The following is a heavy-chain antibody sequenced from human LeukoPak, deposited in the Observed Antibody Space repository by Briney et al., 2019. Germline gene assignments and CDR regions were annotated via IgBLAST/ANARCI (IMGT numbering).Heavy chain of an antibody. CDR1: GFTFSTFA. Sequence: PGGSLKLSCAASGFTFSTFAMGWVRQAPGKGLEWVSAISGSGAGTDYADSVRGRFIISRDNSKNTMYLQMSSLRAEDTAIYYCAKSSNEWELNSFDSWGQGTLVPVSS. D-gene: IGHD1-26*01. V-gene: IGHV3-23*01. J-gene: IGHJ4*02. CDR3: AKSSNEWELNSFDS. CDR2: ISGSGAGT.